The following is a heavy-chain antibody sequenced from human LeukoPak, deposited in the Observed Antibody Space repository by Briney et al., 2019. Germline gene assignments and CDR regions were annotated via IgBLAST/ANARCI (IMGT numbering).Heavy chain of an antibody. CDR3: ARSRTGYYVDFDY. V-gene: IGHV4-30-2*01. Sequence: SQTLSPTCAVSGGSISSGGYSWSWIRQPPGRGLEWIGYIYHSGSTYYNPSLKSRVTISVDRSKNQFSLKLSSVTAADTAVYYCARSRTGYYVDFDYWGQGTLVTVSS. CDR2: IYHSGST. D-gene: IGHD3/OR15-3a*01. J-gene: IGHJ4*02. CDR1: GGSISSGGYS.